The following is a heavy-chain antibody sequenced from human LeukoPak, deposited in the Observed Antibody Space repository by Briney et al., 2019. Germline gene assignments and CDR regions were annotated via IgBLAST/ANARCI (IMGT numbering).Heavy chain of an antibody. J-gene: IGHJ4*02. D-gene: IGHD2-8*01. CDR2: IYPNSGAT. CDR1: GYTFTAYY. V-gene: IGHV1-2*02. CDR3: ARDGVSTTPDFDY. Sequence: ASVKVSCKTSGYTFTAYYMYWLRQAPGQGLECMGWIYPNSGATGYAQNFQGRVTMTRDTSVSTIYMELSRLRSDDTAVYYCARDGVSTTPDFDYWGQGTLVTVSS.